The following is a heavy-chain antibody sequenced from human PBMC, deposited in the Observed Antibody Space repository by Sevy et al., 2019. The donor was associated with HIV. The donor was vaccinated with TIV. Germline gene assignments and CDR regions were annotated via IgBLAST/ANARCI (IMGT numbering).Heavy chain of an antibody. CDR1: GYTLTELS. J-gene: IGHJ3*02. D-gene: IGHD2-15*01. Sequence: ASVKVSCKVSGYTLTELSMHWVRQAPGKGLEWMGGFDPEDGETIYAQKFQGRVTTTEDTSTDTAYMELSSLRSEDTAVYYCATPPLYCSGGSCYSENAFDIWGQGTMVTVSS. CDR3: ATPPLYCSGGSCYSENAFDI. CDR2: FDPEDGET. V-gene: IGHV1-24*01.